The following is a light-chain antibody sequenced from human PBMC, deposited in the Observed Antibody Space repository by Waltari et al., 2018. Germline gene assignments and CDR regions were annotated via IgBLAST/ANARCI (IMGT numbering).Light chain of an antibody. Sequence: DIVLTQSPATLSLSPVASATLSCRASQSIDNYLAWYQQRPGQAPRLLIYGASYRAAGIPARFSGSGSGTDFTLTISSLEPEDFAVYYCQQRKRWLTFGGGTKVEIK. V-gene: IGKV3-11*01. CDR2: GAS. J-gene: IGKJ4*01. CDR1: QSIDNY. CDR3: QQRKRWLT.